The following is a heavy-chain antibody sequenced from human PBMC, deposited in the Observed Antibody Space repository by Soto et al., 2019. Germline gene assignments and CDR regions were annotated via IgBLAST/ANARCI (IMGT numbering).Heavy chain of an antibody. J-gene: IGHJ4*02. D-gene: IGHD2-2*01. CDR3: ARGEDIVVVPARVIDY. CDR1: GFPFSSYS. V-gene: IGHV3-21*01. CDR2: ISSSSRYI. Sequence: GGSLRLSCAASGFPFSSYSINWVRQAPGKGLEWVSSISSSSRYIYYADSVKGRFTISRDNAKNSLCLQMNSLRAEDTAVYYCARGEDIVVVPARVIDYWGQGALVTVSS.